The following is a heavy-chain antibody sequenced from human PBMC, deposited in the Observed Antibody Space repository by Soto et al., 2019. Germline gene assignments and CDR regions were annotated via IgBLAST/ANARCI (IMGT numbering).Heavy chain of an antibody. CDR1: GGSISSGGYY. J-gene: IGHJ4*02. V-gene: IGHV4-31*03. CDR2: IYYSGST. D-gene: IGHD6-6*01. Sequence: TLSLTCTVSGGSISSGGYYWSWIRQHPGKGLEWIGYIYYSGSTYYNPSLKSRVTISVDTSKNQFSLKLSSVTAADTAVYYCARAPLEYSSSTFYWGQGTLVTVSS. CDR3: ARAPLEYSSSTFY.